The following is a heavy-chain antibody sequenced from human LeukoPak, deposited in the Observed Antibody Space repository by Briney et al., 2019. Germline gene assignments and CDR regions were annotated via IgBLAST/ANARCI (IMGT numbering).Heavy chain of an antibody. V-gene: IGHV3-9*01. CDR2: ISWNSGSI. J-gene: IGHJ4*02. CDR1: GLTFDDYA. D-gene: IGHD3-3*01. Sequence: GGSLRLSCAASGLTFDDYAMHWVRQAPGKGLEWVSGISWNSGSIGYADSVKGRFTISRDNAKNSLYLQMNSLRAEDTALYYCAKVLTYYDFWSGSFDYWGQGTLVTVSS. CDR3: AKVLTYYDFWSGSFDY.